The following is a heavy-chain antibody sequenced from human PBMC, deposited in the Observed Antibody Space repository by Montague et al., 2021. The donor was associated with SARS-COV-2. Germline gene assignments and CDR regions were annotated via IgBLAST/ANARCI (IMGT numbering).Heavy chain of an antibody. CDR3: AKDLVLRAARPDALDV. CDR1: GFTFSSYS. V-gene: IGHV3-48*04. CDR2: ISSSTNII. J-gene: IGHJ3*01. D-gene: IGHD6-6*01. Sequence: SLRLSRAASGFTFSSYSVNWVRQAPGKGLEWISYISSSTNIIYYADSVKGRFTISRDNARNSLYLQMNSLRVDDTAVYYCAKDLVLRAARPDALDVWGQGTVVTVSS.